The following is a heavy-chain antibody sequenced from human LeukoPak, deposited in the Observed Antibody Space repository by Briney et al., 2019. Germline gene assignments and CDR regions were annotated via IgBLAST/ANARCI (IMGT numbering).Heavy chain of an antibody. J-gene: IGHJ1*01. V-gene: IGHV4-31*03. D-gene: IGHD1-1*01. CDR3: ARGSVGPLEYFQH. Sequence: SETLSLTCTVSGGSIRSGGYYWSWIRQHPGKGLDWIGYIFYSGSTYYNPSLKSRVTTSVDTSKNQFSLKLSSLTAADTAVYYSARGSVGPLEYFQHWGQGTLVTVSS. CDR1: GGSIRSGGYY. CDR2: IFYSGST.